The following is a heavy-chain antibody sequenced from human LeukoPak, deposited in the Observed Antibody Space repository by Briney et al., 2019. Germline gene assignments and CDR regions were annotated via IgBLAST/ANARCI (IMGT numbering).Heavy chain of an antibody. V-gene: IGHV3-33*08. CDR3: ARDGPPFDI. Sequence: GGSLRLSCAASGFTFSSYAMHWVRQAPGKRLEWVAVIWYDGSNKYYADSVKGRFTISRDNSKNTLYLQMNSLRAEDTTVYYCARDGPPFDIWGQGTMVTVSS. CDR1: GFTFSSYA. J-gene: IGHJ3*02. CDR2: IWYDGSNK.